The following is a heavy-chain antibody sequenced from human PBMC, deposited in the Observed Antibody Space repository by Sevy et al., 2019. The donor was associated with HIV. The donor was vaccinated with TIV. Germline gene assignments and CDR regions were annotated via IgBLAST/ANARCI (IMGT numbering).Heavy chain of an antibody. CDR3: AVLATISSFDY. CDR1: GYNFAVYY. J-gene: IGHJ4*02. CDR2: NNPNSGVT. Sequence: ASVKVSCKASGYNFAVYYMHWVRQAPGQGLEWMGRNNPNSGVTNYAQKFQGRVTMTRDTSITTAYMELNRLGSDDSAVYYCAVLATISSFDYWGQRSLVTVSS. D-gene: IGHD5-12*01. V-gene: IGHV1-2*06.